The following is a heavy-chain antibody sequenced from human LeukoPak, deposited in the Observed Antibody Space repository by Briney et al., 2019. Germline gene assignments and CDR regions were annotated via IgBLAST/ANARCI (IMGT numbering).Heavy chain of an antibody. V-gene: IGHV3-66*01. CDR1: GFNVRRNY. CDR2: IYSGGTT. Sequence: GGSLRLSCAASGFNVRRNYMSWVRQAPGKGLEWVSVIYSGGTTYYADSVTGGFTISRDNSKNTVFLQMNSLGVEDTALYYCARERFSYAPHDAFDIWGQGTMVTVSS. D-gene: IGHD3-16*01. CDR3: ARERFSYAPHDAFDI. J-gene: IGHJ3*02.